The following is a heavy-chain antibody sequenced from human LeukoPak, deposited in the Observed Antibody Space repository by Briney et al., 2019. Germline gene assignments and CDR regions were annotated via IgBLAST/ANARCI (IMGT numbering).Heavy chain of an antibody. CDR2: ISWNSGSI. D-gene: IGHD5-18*01. V-gene: IGHV3-9*01. CDR3: AKRLRTGYNYGYPDY. Sequence: GGSLRLSCAASGFTFDDYAMHWVRQAPGKGLEWVSGISWNSGSIGHADSVKGRFTISRDNSKDTLFLQMNSLRAEDTAVYYCAKRLRTGYNYGYPDYWGQGTLVTVSS. CDR1: GFTFDDYA. J-gene: IGHJ4*02.